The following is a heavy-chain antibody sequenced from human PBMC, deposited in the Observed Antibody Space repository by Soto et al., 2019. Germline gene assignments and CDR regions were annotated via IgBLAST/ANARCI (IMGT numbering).Heavy chain of an antibody. CDR2: IYYSAST. Sequence: SAETLSLTCTVSGCSISSCGYYWSWIRQPPGKGREWIVYIYYSASTYDNPSLKGRVTISVDTSKKQFSLKLSSVTAADTAVYYCPRVFVVLYSEYYFDYWGQGTMVTVSS. J-gene: IGHJ4*02. D-gene: IGHD2-21*01. CDR1: GCSISSCGYY. CDR3: PRVFVVLYSEYYFDY. V-gene: IGHV4-30-4*01.